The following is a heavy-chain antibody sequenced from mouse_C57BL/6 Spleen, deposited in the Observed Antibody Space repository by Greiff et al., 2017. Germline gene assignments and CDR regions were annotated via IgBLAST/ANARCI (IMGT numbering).Heavy chain of an antibody. D-gene: IGHD2-5*01. J-gene: IGHJ2*01. CDR2: IRLKSDNYAT. CDR1: GFTFSNYW. CDR3: TGGAYYSNLFDY. Sequence: EVQGVESGGGLVQPGGSMKLSCVASGFTFSNYWMNWVRQSPEKGLEWVAQIRLKSDNYATHYAESVKGRFTISRDDSKSSVYLQMNNLSAEDTGIYYCTGGAYYSNLFDYWGQGTTLTVSS. V-gene: IGHV6-3*01.